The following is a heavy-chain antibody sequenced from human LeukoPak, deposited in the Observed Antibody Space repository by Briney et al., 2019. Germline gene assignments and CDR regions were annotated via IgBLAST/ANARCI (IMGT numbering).Heavy chain of an antibody. V-gene: IGHV1-2*02. Sequence: ASVKVSCKASGYTFTGYYMHWVRQAPGQGLEWMGWINPNSGGTNYAQKFQGRVTMTRDTSISTAYMELSRLRSDDTAVYYCARAFAGYSSGWKNCYYYMDVWGKGTTVTVSS. CDR2: INPNSGGT. CDR1: GYTFTGYY. D-gene: IGHD6-19*01. CDR3: ARAFAGYSSGWKNCYYYMDV. J-gene: IGHJ6*03.